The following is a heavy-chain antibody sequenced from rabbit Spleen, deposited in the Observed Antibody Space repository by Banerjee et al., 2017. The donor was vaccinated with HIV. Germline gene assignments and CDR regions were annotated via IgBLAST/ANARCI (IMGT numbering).Heavy chain of an antibody. V-gene: IGHV1S40*01. D-gene: IGHD1-1*01. Sequence: QSLEESGGDLVKPGASLTLTCTASGVSFSISSYMCWVRQAPGKGLEWIACIDAGSSGSTYYASWAKGRFAISKTSSTTVTLQMTRLTAADTATYFCARDTSSSFSSYGMDLWGPGTLVTVS. CDR1: GVSFSISSY. J-gene: IGHJ6*01. CDR3: ARDTSSSFSSYGMDL. CDR2: IDAGSSGST.